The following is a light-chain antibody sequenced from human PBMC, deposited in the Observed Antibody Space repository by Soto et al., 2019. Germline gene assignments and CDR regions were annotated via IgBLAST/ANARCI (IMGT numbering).Light chain of an antibody. CDR2: DAS. Sequence: DIQMTQSPSTLSASVGDRVTFTCRASQSISSWLAWYQQKPGKAPKLLIYDASSLESGVPSRFSGSGSGTEFTLTISSLQPGDFATYYCQQYNSYSAITFGQGTRLEIK. CDR1: QSISSW. J-gene: IGKJ5*01. V-gene: IGKV1-5*01. CDR3: QQYNSYSAIT.